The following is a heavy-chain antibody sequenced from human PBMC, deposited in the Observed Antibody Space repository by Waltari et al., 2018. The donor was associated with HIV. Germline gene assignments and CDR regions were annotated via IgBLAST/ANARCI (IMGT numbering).Heavy chain of an antibody. J-gene: IGHJ6*02. CDR3: ARDAEVLGYSYRNYYYYYGMDA. CDR2: INPNSGGT. V-gene: IGHV1-2*04. Sequence: QVQLVQSGAAVKKVGASVKVSCKASGYTFSDYYIHWVRQAPGQGLEWMGWINPNSGGTTYAQKFQGWVTMTRDTSVSTAYMELSRLRSDDTAVYYCARDAEVLGYSYRNYYYYYGMDAWGQGTTVTVSS. D-gene: IGHD5-18*01. CDR1: GYTFSDYY.